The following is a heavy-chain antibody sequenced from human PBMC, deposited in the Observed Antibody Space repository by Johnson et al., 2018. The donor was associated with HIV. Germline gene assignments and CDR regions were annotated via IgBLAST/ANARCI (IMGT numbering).Heavy chain of an antibody. D-gene: IGHD2-15*01. J-gene: IGHJ3*02. Sequence: HVQLVEAGGGVVQPGRSLRLPCAASGFTFSSYAMPWVRQAPGKGLEWVAVISYDGSNKYFADSVKGRFTISRDNSKNTLYLQMNSLRAEDTAVYYCAREAYCSGGSCYDAFDIWGQGTMVTVSS. CDR3: AREAYCSGGSCYDAFDI. V-gene: IGHV3-30*14. CDR1: GFTFSSYA. CDR2: ISYDGSNK.